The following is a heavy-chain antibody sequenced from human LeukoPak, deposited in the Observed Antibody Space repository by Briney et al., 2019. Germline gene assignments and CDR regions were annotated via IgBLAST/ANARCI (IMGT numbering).Heavy chain of an antibody. D-gene: IGHD1-26*01. CDR3: ARDGTTTDDY. CDR2: ISGNNDNP. J-gene: IGHJ4*02. V-gene: IGHV1-18*01. Sequence: ASVKVSCKASGYTFSNFGISWVRQAPGQGLEWMGWISGNNDNPNYGQKFQGRFTVTTDSSTSTAYMELRDLRSDDTAVYYCARDGTTTDDYWGQGTLVTVSS. CDR1: GYTFSNFG.